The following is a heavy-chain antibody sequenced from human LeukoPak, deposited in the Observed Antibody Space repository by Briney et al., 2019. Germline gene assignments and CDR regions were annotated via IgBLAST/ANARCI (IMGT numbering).Heavy chain of an antibody. CDR3: AKDRVSSGYYYGPCDY. D-gene: IGHD3-22*01. Sequence: GGSLRLSCAASGFTVSSNYMTWVRQAPGKGLEWVSVLYSGGDTYYADSVKGRFTISRDNSKNTLYLQLNTLRAEDTAVYYCAKDRVSSGYYYGPCDYWGQGTLVTVSS. CDR1: GFTVSSNY. CDR2: LYSGGDT. V-gene: IGHV3-53*01. J-gene: IGHJ4*02.